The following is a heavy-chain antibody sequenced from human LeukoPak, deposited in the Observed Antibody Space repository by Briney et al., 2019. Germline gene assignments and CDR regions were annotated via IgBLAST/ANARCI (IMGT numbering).Heavy chain of an antibody. CDR1: GFPFSSYW. V-gene: IGHV3-7*04. D-gene: IGHD5-24*01. CDR2: IKQDGSKK. Sequence: PGGSLRLSCVASGFPFSSYWTTWVRQAPGKGLEWVANIKQDGSKKSYVDSVKGRFTISGDNAKNSLYLQMNSLRAEDTAIYYCTRVGYIDEGIDYWGQGTLVTVSS. J-gene: IGHJ4*02. CDR3: TRVGYIDEGIDY.